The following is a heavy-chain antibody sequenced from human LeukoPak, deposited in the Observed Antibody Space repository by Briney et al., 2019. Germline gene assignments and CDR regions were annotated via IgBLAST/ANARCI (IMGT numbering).Heavy chain of an antibody. J-gene: IGHJ6*02. D-gene: IGHD2-2*01. CDR2: IYPGDSDT. CDR1: GYTFPSYW. Sequence: GEPLKTSCKGSGYTFPSYWTGWVRKMPGKGLEWRGIIYPGDSDTTYSPSFQGQVTISADKSISTAYLQWSSLKASDTAMYYCARRDGYCSSTSCYADYYYGMDVWGQGTTVTVSS. V-gene: IGHV5-51*01. CDR3: ARRDGYCSSTSCYADYYYGMDV.